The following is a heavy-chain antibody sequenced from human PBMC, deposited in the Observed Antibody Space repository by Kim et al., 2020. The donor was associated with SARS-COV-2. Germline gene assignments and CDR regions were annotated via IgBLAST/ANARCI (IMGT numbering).Heavy chain of an antibody. CDR2: IYSGGST. Sequence: GGSLRLSCAASGFTVSSNYMSWVRQAPGKGLEWVSVIYSGGSTYYADSVKGRFTISRDNSKNTLYLQMNSLRAEDTAVYYCARDYYDSSGYDFDIWGQGKMVTVSS. J-gene: IGHJ3*02. CDR3: ARDYYDSSGYDFDI. V-gene: IGHV3-53*01. CDR1: GFTVSSNY. D-gene: IGHD3-22*01.